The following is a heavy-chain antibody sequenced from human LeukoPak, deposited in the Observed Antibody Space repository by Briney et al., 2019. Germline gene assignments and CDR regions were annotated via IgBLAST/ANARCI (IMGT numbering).Heavy chain of an antibody. CDR3: ARDVSSVRNYYYGMDV. CDR1: GGSLSSYY. Sequence: SETLSLTCTVSGGSLSSYYWNWIRQPPGKELEWIGYVYYSGITNYNPSLKSRVTISVDTSKNHFSLKLRSVTAADTAVYFCARDVSSVRNYYYGMDVWGHGTTVTVSS. J-gene: IGHJ6*02. V-gene: IGHV4-59*01. D-gene: IGHD2-8*01. CDR2: VYYSGIT.